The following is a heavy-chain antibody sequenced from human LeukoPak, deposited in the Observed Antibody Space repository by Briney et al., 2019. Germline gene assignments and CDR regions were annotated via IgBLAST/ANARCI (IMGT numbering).Heavy chain of an antibody. J-gene: IGHJ2*01. CDR1: GYTFTSYA. D-gene: IGHD6-13*01. CDR3: ARSRFSSSRYWYFDL. Sequence: ASVKVSCKASGYTFTSYAMHWVRQAPGQRLEWMGWINAGSGNTKYSQKFQGRVTITRDTSASTAYMELSSLRSEDTAVYYCARSRFSSSRYWYFDLWGRGTLVTVSS. CDR2: INAGSGNT. V-gene: IGHV1-3*01.